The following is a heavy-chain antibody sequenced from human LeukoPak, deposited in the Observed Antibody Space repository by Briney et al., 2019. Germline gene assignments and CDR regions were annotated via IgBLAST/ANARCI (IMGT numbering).Heavy chain of an antibody. CDR1: GVSISSSNSY. Sequence: SETLSLTCTVSGVSISSSNSYWGWIRQPPGKGLEWIGSIYYSGNTYYNASLKSQVSISIDTSKNRFSLKLTSVTAADAAVYYCARQTGSGLFILPGGQGTLVTVSS. CDR2: IYYSGNT. D-gene: IGHD3/OR15-3a*01. V-gene: IGHV4-39*01. CDR3: ARQTGSGLFILP. J-gene: IGHJ4*02.